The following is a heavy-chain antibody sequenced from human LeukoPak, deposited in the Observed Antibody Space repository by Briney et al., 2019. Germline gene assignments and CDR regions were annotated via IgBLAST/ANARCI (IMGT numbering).Heavy chain of an antibody. D-gene: IGHD2-15*01. CDR2: TYHDGGT. CDR3: ARGYGSGYTP. V-gene: IGHV4-31*03. J-gene: IGHJ5*02. Sequence: SETLSLTCTVSGGSISGSAYYWAWIRQHPGKGLEWIGYTYHDGGTFSNPSLESRLTMSVDTSKNQFSLKLSSVTAADTAVYYCARGYGSGYTPWGQGTLVTVSS. CDR1: GGSISGSAYY.